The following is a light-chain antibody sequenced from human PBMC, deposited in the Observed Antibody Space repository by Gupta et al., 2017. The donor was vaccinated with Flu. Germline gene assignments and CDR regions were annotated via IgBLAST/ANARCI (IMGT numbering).Light chain of an antibody. Sequence: EGANLSCRASQSGGNSYLAWYQLKPGQAPRLLISCASCRATGVPDRFSGSRSATDFTLTISRLEPEDVAVYYCQQHSSSPFTFGEGTKVEI. CDR1: QSGGNSY. CDR3: QQHSSSPFT. CDR2: CAS. J-gene: IGKJ4*01. V-gene: IGKV3-20*01.